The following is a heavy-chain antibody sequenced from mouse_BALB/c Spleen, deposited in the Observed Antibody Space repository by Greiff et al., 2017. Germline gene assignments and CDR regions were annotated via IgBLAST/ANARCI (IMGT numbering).Heavy chain of an antibody. D-gene: IGHD2-1*01. Sequence: QVQLQQPGAELVKPGASVKMSCKASGYTFTSYNMHWVKQTPGQGLEWIGAIYPGNGDTSYNQKFKGKATLTADKSSSTAYMQLSSLTSEDSAVYYCARNDGNYHYAMDYWGQGTSVTVSS. CDR2: IYPGNGDT. J-gene: IGHJ4*01. CDR1: GYTFTSYN. V-gene: IGHV1-12*01. CDR3: ARNDGNYHYAMDY.